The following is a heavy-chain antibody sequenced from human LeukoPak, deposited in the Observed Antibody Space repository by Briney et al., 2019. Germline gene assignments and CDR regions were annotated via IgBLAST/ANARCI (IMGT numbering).Heavy chain of an antibody. Sequence: SETLSLTCTVSGGSISSGDYYWSWIRQPPGKGLEWAGYINYSGSTYYNPSLKSRVTISVDTSKNQFSLKLSSVTAADTAVYYCARDDYGGNVGYYYYGMDVWGQGTTVTVSS. V-gene: IGHV4-30-4*01. D-gene: IGHD4-23*01. CDR1: GGSISSGDYY. CDR2: INYSGST. J-gene: IGHJ6*02. CDR3: ARDDYGGNVGYYYYGMDV.